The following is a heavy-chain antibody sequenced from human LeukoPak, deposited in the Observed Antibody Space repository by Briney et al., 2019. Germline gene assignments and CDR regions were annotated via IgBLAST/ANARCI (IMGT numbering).Heavy chain of an antibody. V-gene: IGHV4-39*07. CDR1: GGSISSSSYY. CDR3: TGNGYYSLEY. J-gene: IGHJ4*02. CDR2: IYHSGST. Sequence: KSSETLSLTCTVSGGSISSSSYYWGWIRQPPGKGLEWIGEIYHSGSTNYNPSLKSRVIISVDKSKNQFSLKLSSVTAADTAVYYCTGNGYYSLEYWGQGTLVTVSS. D-gene: IGHD3-3*01.